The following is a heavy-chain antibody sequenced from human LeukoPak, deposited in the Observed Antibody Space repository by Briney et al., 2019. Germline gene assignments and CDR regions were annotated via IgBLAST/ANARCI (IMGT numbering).Heavy chain of an antibody. CDR2: ISAYSGNT. CDR1: GYTFTNYG. J-gene: IGHJ4*02. V-gene: IGHV1-18*01. CDR3: ARDPPHSSGPTSPCFEY. Sequence: ASVKVSCKASGYTFTNYGISWVRQAPGQGLEWMGWISAYSGNTNYAQKLLGRVTMTTDTSTNTAYMELRSLRSDDTAVYYCARDPPHSSGPTSPCFEYWGQGTLVTVSS. D-gene: IGHD6-19*01.